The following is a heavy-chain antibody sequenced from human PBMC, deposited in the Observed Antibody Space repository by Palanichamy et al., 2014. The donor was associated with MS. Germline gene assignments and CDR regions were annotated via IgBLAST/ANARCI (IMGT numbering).Heavy chain of an antibody. V-gene: IGHV3-53*01. CDR1: GFTVGSNY. CDR3: ARALFSSGWYPDAFDI. J-gene: IGHJ3*02. D-gene: IGHD6-19*01. CDR2: IYSGGST. Sequence: EVQLVESGGGLIQPGGSLRLSCAASGFTVGSNYMSWVRQAPGKGLEWVSVIYSGGSTYYADSVKGRFTISRDNSKNTLYLQMNSLRAEDTAVYYCARALFSSGWYPDAFDIWGQGTMVTVSS.